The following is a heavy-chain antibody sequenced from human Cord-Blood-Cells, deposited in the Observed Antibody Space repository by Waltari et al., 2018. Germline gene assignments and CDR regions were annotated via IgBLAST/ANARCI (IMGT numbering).Heavy chain of an antibody. CDR2: INRDGSRT. J-gene: IGHJ4*02. V-gene: IGHV3-74*01. Sequence: EVQLVESGGGLVQPGGSLRLSCAASGFTFSSYWMHWVRQAPGKGLVWVSRINRDGSRTSSADSVKGRFNISRDNAKNTLYLQMNSLRAEDTAVYYCARDLSESGRGGYWGQGTLVTVSS. CDR3: ARDLSESGRGGY. CDR1: GFTFSSYW. D-gene: IGHD1-26*01.